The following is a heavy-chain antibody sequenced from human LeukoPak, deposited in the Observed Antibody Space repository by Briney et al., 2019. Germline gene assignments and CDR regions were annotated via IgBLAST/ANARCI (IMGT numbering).Heavy chain of an antibody. J-gene: IGHJ4*02. CDR2: IYTSGST. Sequence: SQTLSLTCTVSGGSISSGSYYWSWIRQLAGKGLEWIGRIYTSGSTNYNPSLKSRVTISVDTSKNQFSLKLSPVTAADTAVYYCARGDEEVSFDYWGQGTLVTVSS. V-gene: IGHV4-61*02. CDR3: ARGDEEVSFDY. CDR1: GGSISSGSYY.